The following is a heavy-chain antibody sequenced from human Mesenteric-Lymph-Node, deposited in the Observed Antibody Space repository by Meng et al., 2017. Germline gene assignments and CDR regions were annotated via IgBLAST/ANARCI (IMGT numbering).Heavy chain of an antibody. CDR2: ISYDGSNK. CDR3: ARGWGDILTGYSYYFDY. D-gene: IGHD3-9*01. Sequence: GESLKISCAASGFTFSSYAMHWVRQAPGKGLEWVAVISYDGSNKYYADSVKGRFTISRDNSKNTLYLQMNSLRAEDTAVYYCARGWGDILTGYSYYFDYWGQGTLVTVSS. J-gene: IGHJ4*02. V-gene: IGHV3-30*01. CDR1: GFTFSSYA.